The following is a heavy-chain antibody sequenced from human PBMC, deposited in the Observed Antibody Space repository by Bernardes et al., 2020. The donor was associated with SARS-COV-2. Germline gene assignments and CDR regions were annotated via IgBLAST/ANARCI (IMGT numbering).Heavy chain of an antibody. D-gene: IGHD1-26*01. V-gene: IGHV3-72*01. CDR1: GFTFSDHY. CDR2: TRNKANSYST. CDR3: TRASGGGYSPLDY. Sequence: GGSLRLSCAASGFTFSDHYMDWVRQAPGKGLQWVTRTRNKANSYSTEYAASVRGRFSISRDESKNLLYLQMNSLKTEETAVYYCTRASGGGYSPLDYWGQGTLVTVSS. J-gene: IGHJ4*02.